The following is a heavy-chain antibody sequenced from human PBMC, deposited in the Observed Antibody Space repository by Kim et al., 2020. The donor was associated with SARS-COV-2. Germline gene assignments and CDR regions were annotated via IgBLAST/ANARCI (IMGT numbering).Heavy chain of an antibody. V-gene: IGHV1-2*02. CDR3: APLGGGGESSKKE. D-gene: IGHD2-21*01. CDR2: IDPNSGGT. CDR1: GYTFTGYF. J-gene: IGHJ4*02. Sequence: ASVKVSCKASGYTFTGYFMHWMRQAPGQGLEWMGWIDPNSGGTKYAQKFQGRVTMTRDTSISTGYMELSRLTSDDTAIYYCAPLGGGGESSKKEGGQGTLVTVSS.